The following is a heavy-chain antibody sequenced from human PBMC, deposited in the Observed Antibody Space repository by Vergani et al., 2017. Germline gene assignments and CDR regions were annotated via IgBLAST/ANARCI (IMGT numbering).Heavy chain of an antibody. CDR2: IYYSGST. CDR1: GGSISNYY. CDR3: ARNKWETYLYFDL. J-gene: IGHJ2*01. Sequence: QVQLQESGPGLVKPSETLSLTCTVSGGSISNYYWSWIRQPPGKGLEWIGYIYYSGSTNYNPSLKSRVTISVDTSKNQFSLKLSSVIAADTAVYYCARNKWETYLYFDLGGRGTLIIVSS. D-gene: IGHD1-26*01. V-gene: IGHV4-59*01.